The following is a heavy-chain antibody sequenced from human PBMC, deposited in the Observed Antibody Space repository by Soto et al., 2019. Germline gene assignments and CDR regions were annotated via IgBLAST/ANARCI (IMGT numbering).Heavy chain of an antibody. CDR1: GFTFSSYG. CDR3: ARARYCSGGSCYYYYGMDV. V-gene: IGHV3-33*01. Sequence: QVQVVESGGGVVQPGRSLRLSCAASGFTFSSYGMHWVRQAPGKGLEWVAVIWYDGSNKYYADSVKGRFTISRDNSKNTLYLQMNSLRADDTAVYYCARARYCSGGSCYYYYGMDVWGQGTTVTVSS. J-gene: IGHJ6*02. CDR2: IWYDGSNK. D-gene: IGHD2-15*01.